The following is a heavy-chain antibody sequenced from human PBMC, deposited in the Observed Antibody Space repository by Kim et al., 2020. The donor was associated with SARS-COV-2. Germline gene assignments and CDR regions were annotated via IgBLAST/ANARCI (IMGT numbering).Heavy chain of an antibody. D-gene: IGHD3-22*01. CDR1: GGSFSGYY. CDR2: INHSGST. J-gene: IGHJ5*02. CDR3: ARRTMSWFDP. Sequence: SETLSLTCAVYGGSFSGYYWSWIRQPPGKGLEWIGEINHSGSTNYNPSLKSRVTISVDTSKNQFSLKLSSVTAADTAVYYCARRTMSWFDPWGQGTLVTVSS. V-gene: IGHV4-34*01.